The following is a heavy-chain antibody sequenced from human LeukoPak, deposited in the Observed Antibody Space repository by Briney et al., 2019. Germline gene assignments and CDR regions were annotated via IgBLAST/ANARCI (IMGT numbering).Heavy chain of an antibody. D-gene: IGHD7-27*01. CDR2: VYYSGST. CDR1: GDFITASY. CDR3: ATNTGTVFDY. V-gene: IGHV4-59*01. Sequence: SETLSLTCTVSGDFITASYWSWIRQPPGKGLEWIGYVYYSGSTEYNPSLRSRVTISLEMSKHQFSLNVTSVTAADTAVYYCATNTGTVFDYWGQGALVTVSS. J-gene: IGHJ4*02.